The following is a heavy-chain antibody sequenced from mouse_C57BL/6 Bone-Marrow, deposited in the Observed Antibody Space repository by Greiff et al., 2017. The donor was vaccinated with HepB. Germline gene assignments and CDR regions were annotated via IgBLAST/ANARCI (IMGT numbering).Heavy chain of an antibody. J-gene: IGHJ3*01. CDR2: IYPGSGST. CDR3: ARETWAY. V-gene: IGHV1-55*01. Sequence: VQLQQPGAELVKPGASVKMSCKASGYTFTSYWITWVKQRPGQGLEWIGDIYPGSGSTNYNEKFKSKATLTVDKSSSTAYMQLSSLTSEDSAVYYCARETWAYWGQGTLVTVSA. CDR1: GYTFTSYW.